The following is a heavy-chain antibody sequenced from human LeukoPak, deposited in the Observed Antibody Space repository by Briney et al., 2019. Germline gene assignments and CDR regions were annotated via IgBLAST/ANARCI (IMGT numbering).Heavy chain of an antibody. J-gene: IGHJ5*02. CDR3: ARDPSKSSSWPNWFDP. V-gene: IGHV3-11*01. CDR1: GFTFSDYY. CDR2: ISSSGSTI. D-gene: IGHD6-13*01. Sequence: GGSLRLSCAASGFTFSDYYMSWIRQAPGKGLEWVSYISSSGSTIYYADSVKGRFTISRDNAKNSLYLQMNSLRAEDTALYHCARDPSKSSSWPNWFDPWGQGTLVTVSS.